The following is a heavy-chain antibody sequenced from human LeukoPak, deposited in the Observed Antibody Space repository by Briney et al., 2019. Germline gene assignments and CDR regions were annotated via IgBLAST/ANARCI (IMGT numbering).Heavy chain of an antibody. CDR1: GGSISTYY. CDR3: ARHEWGITNAFDI. CDR2: IYYSGST. Sequence: SETLSLTCTVSGGSISTYYWSWIRQPPGKALEWIGYIYYSGSTNYNPSLKSRVTISVDTSKKQFSLKLRSVTAADTAVYYCARHEWGITNAFDIWGQGTMVTVSS. J-gene: IGHJ3*02. V-gene: IGHV4-59*08. D-gene: IGHD1-14*01.